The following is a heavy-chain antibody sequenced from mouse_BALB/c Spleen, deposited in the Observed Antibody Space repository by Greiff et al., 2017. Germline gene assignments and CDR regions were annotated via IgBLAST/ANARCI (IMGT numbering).Heavy chain of an antibody. CDR2: ISYDGSN. CDR1: GYSITSGYY. V-gene: IGHV3-6*02. D-gene: IGHD2-4*01. CDR3: ARGGYDYDDAGYYYAMDY. Sequence: EVKLMESGPGLVKPSQSLSLTCSVTGYSITSGYYWNWIRQFPGNKLEWMGYISYDGSNNYNPSLKNRISITRDTSKNQFFLKLNSVTTEDTATYYCARGGYDYDDAGYYYAMDYWGQGTSVTVSS. J-gene: IGHJ4*01.